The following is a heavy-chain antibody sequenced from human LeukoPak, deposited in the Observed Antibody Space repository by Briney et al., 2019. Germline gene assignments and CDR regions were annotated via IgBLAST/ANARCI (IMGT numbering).Heavy chain of an antibody. D-gene: IGHD3-3*01. V-gene: IGHV1-18*01. CDR3: ARNNPIFGVVTAISYYYYGMDV. CDR2: ISAYNGNT. J-gene: IGHJ6*02. CDR1: GYTFTSYG. Sequence: GASVKVSCKASGYTFTSYGISWVRQAPGQGLEWMGWISAYNGNTNYAQKLQGRVTMTTDTSTSTAYMELRSLRFDDTAVYYCARNNPIFGVVTAISYYYYGMDVWGQGTTVTVSS.